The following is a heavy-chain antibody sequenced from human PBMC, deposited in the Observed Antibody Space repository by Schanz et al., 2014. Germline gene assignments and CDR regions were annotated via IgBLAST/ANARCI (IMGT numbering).Heavy chain of an antibody. CDR1: GFTFTDYY. Sequence: QVQLVESGGGLVKPGGSLRLSCAASGFTFTDYYISWIRQAPGMGLEWVSYISHNTFYTDYADSVKGRFTISRDNAKNSLYLQMNSLRAEDTAVYYCAREKRRTEVVLDHWGQGTLVTVS. CDR3: AREKRRTEVVLDH. CDR2: ISHNTFYT. V-gene: IGHV3-11*05. J-gene: IGHJ4*02.